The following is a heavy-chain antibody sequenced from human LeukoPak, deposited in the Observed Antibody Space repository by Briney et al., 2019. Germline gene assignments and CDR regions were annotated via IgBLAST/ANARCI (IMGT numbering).Heavy chain of an antibody. J-gene: IGHJ4*02. CDR3: AREDRTYYYDNSGYAPPDDY. V-gene: IGHV4-30-4*08. D-gene: IGHD3-22*01. Sequence: SSETLSLTCTVSGGSISSGDHYWSWIRQPPGKGLEWIGDIYYSGTTYYNPSLKSRLSISVDTSRNQFSLKLSSVTAADTAAYYCAREDRTYYYDNSGYAPPDDYWGQGTLVTVSS. CDR1: GGSISSGDHY. CDR2: IYYSGTT.